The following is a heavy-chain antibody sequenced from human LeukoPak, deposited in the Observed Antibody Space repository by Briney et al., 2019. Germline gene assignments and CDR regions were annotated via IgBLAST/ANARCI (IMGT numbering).Heavy chain of an antibody. D-gene: IGHD1-26*01. Sequence: GGSLRLSCAASGFSFNNYHMIWGRQAPEEGVGWGSSISSGRDYMYYADSVRGRFTLSRDNAKTSLLLQMNSLTCAETAVYYRARERREQLYYVDVWGKGTTVTVSS. CDR2: ISSGRDYM. CDR1: GFSFNNYH. V-gene: IGHV3-21*01. J-gene: IGHJ6*03. CDR3: ARERREQLYYVDV.